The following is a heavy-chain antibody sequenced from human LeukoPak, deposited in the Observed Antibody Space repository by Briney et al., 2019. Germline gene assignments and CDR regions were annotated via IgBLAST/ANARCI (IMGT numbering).Heavy chain of an antibody. CDR1: GFTFSSYS. V-gene: IGHV3-21*01. J-gene: IGHJ4*02. Sequence: PGGSLRLSCAASGFTFSSYSMNWVRQAPGKGLEWVSSISSSSSYIYYADSVKGRFTISRDNAKNSLYLQMNSLRAEDTAVYYCASHAPAARTRTGYWGQGTLVTVSS. D-gene: IGHD1-1*01. CDR3: ASHAPAARTRTGY. CDR2: ISSSSSYI.